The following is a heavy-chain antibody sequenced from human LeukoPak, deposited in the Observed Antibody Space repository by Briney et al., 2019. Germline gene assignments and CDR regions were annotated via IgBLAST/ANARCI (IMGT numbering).Heavy chain of an antibody. CDR3: ARDGGGYCNSSSCYGGAFDI. CDR1: GLTFSNFP. Sequence: GGSLRLSCAASGLTFSNFPMHWVRQAPGKGLEWVSLISSGGSTYYADSVKGRFTISRDNSRNTLYLQMNSLRAEDTAVYYCARDGGGYCNSSSCYGGAFDIWGQGTMVTVSS. V-gene: IGHV3-53*01. CDR2: ISSGGST. J-gene: IGHJ3*02. D-gene: IGHD2-2*01.